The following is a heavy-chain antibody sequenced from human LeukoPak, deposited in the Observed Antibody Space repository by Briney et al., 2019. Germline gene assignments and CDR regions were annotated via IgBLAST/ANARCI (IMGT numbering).Heavy chain of an antibody. J-gene: IGHJ4*02. CDR3: ARSALPERRIRSSSWYYFDY. V-gene: IGHV4-30-2*01. CDR1: GGSISSGGYS. Sequence: KPSETLSLTCAVSGGSISSGGYSWSRIRQPPGKGLEWIGYIYHSGSTYYNPSLKSRVTISVDRSKNQFSLKLSSVTAADTAVYYCARSALPERRIRSSSWYYFDYWGQGTLVTVSS. CDR2: IYHSGST. D-gene: IGHD6-13*01.